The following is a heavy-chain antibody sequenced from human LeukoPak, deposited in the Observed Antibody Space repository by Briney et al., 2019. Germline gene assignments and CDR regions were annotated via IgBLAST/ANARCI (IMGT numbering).Heavy chain of an antibody. D-gene: IGHD2-2*01. CDR3: ASERDQLLLRYYYYYYGMDV. V-gene: IGHV1-69*10. CDR2: IIPIFGIA. J-gene: IGHJ6*02. Sequence: GASVKVSCKASGGTFTRYAISWVRHAPGQGLKWMGWIIPIFGIANYAQKFQGRVTITADKSTSTAYMELSSLRSEDTAVYYCASERDQLLLRYYYYYYGMDVWGQGTTVTVSS. CDR1: GGTFTRYA.